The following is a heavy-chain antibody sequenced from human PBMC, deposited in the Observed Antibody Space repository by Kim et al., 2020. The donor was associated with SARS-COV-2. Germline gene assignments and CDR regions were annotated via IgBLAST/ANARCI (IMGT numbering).Heavy chain of an antibody. Sequence: SETLSLTCTVSGSSIGICYYWGWVRQPPGRGLEWIGSVSHDGNTYYSPSLQSRVTISGDTSKDHFSLKLSSVTAADTATYYCARQVVSGWVNFYVWG. CDR3: ARQVVSGWVNFYV. CDR2: VSHDGNT. CDR1: GSSIGICYY. J-gene: IGHJ6*01. V-gene: IGHV4-38-2*02. D-gene: IGHD6-25*01.